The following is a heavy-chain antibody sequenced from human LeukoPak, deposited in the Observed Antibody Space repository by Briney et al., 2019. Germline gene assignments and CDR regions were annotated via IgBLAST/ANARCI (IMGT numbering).Heavy chain of an antibody. D-gene: IGHD3-22*01. CDR1: GXTFTSYG. J-gene: IGHJ4*02. CDR3: ARDPQGYDSQVYDSSGYFPTYYFDY. Sequence: GGSLRLSCAASGXTFTSYGMHWVRQAPGKGLEWVAVIWFDGSNKFYADSVKGRFTISRDNSKNTLYLQINSLRAEDTAVYYCARDPQGYDSQVYDSSGYFPTYYFDYWGQGTLVTVSS. CDR2: IWFDGSNK. V-gene: IGHV3-33*01.